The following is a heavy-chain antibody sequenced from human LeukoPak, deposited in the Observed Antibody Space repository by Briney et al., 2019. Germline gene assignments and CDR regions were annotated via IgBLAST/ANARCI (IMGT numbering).Heavy chain of an antibody. CDR2: IYTSGST. Sequence: PSETLSLTCTVSGGSISSYYWSWIRQPAGKGLEWIGRIYTSGSTNYNPSLKSRVTMSVDTSKNQFSLKLSSVTAADTAVYYCARDRYSGYDSDAFDIWGQGTMVTVSS. V-gene: IGHV4-4*07. CDR3: ARDRYSGYDSDAFDI. CDR1: GGSISSYY. D-gene: IGHD5-12*01. J-gene: IGHJ3*02.